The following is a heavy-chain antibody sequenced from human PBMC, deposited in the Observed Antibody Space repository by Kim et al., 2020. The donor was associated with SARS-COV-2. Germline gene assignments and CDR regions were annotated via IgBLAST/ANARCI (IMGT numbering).Heavy chain of an antibody. J-gene: IGHJ6*02. CDR3: AREGGGDYKYYYYYYGMDV. D-gene: IGHD4-17*01. Sequence: SETLSLTCTVSGGSISSGGYYWSWIRQHPGKGLEWIGYIYYSGSTYYNPSLKSRVTISVDTSKNQFSLKLSSVTAADTAVYYCAREGGGDYKYYYYYYGMDVWGQGTTVTVSS. CDR2: IYYSGST. CDR1: GGSISSGGYY. V-gene: IGHV4-31*03.